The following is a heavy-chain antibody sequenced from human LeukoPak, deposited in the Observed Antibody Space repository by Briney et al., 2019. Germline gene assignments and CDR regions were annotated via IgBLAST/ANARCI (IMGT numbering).Heavy chain of an antibody. CDR3: ARDRVGTLY. J-gene: IGHJ4*02. CDR2: INIDGSST. D-gene: IGHD4-23*01. CDR1: GFTFSSYW. V-gene: IGHV3-74*01. Sequence: GRSLRLSCVASGFTFSSYWMHWVRQAPGKGLVWVSRINIDGSSTTYADSVKGRFTISRDNAKNTLYLQMNSLRAEDTAVYYCARDRVGTLYWGQGTLVTVSS.